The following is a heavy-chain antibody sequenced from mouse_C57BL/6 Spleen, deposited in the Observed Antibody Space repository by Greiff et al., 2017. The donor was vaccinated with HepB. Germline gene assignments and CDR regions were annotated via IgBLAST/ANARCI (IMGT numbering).Heavy chain of an antibody. D-gene: IGHD1-1*01. CDR2: IDPEDGET. Sequence: DVKLVESGAELVKPGASVKLSCTASGFNIKDYYMHWVKQRTEQGLEWIGRIDPEDGETKYAPKFQGKATITADTSSNTAYLQLSSLTSEDTAVYYCAPITTVVGDWYFDVWGTGTTVTVSS. J-gene: IGHJ1*03. CDR3: APITTVVGDWYFDV. V-gene: IGHV14-2*01. CDR1: GFNIKDYY.